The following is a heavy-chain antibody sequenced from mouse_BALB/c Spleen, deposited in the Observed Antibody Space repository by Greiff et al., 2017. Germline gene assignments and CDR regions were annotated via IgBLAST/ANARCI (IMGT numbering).Heavy chain of an antibody. CDR2: IDPANGNT. V-gene: IGHV14-3*02. J-gene: IGHJ4*01. CDR1: GFNIKDTY. CDR3: ASLEEYYAMDY. Sequence: EVKLVESGAELVKPGASVKLSCTASGFNIKDTYMHWVKQRPEQGLEWIGRIDPANGNTKYDPKFQGKATITADTSSNTAYLQLSSLTSEDTAVYYCASLEEYYAMDYWGQGTSVTVSS.